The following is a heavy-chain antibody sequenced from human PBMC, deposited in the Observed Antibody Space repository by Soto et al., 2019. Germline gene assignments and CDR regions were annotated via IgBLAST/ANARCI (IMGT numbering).Heavy chain of an antibody. Sequence: GGSLSLSCAASGFSFSSYDMHWVRHATGKGLEWVSAIGTAGDTYYPGSVKGRFTISRENAKNSLYLQMNSLRAGDTAVYYWASAPPFARFWEWLSPYYYYYYLDVGGKGATVTVSS. V-gene: IGHV3-13*01. CDR3: ASAPPFARFWEWLSPYYYYYYLDV. CDR2: IGTAGDT. J-gene: IGHJ6*03. CDR1: GFSFSSYD. D-gene: IGHD3-3*01.